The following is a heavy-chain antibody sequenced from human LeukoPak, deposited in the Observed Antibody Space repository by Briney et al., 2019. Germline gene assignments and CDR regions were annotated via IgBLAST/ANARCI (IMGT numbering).Heavy chain of an antibody. D-gene: IGHD6-19*01. V-gene: IGHV3-30*18. CDR1: GLTFSSYG. CDR3: AKDFSSGWYDWFDP. J-gene: IGHJ5*02. Sequence: GGSLRLSCAASGLTFSSYGMHWVRQAPGKGLEWVAVISYDGSNKYYADPVKGRFTISRDNSKNTLYLQMNSLRAEDTAVYYCAKDFSSGWYDWFDPWGQGTLVTVSS. CDR2: ISYDGSNK.